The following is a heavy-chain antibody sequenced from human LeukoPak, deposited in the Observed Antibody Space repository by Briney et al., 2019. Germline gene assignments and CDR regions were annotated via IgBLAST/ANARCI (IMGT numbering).Heavy chain of an antibody. CDR1: GGSFSGYY. CDR3: ARRHFYCSGGSCYYYYYYMDV. CDR2: INHSGST. Sequence: SETLSLTCAVYGGSFSGYYWSWIRQPPGKGLEWIGEINHSGSTNYNPSLKSRVTISVDTSKNQFSLKLSSVTAADTAVYYCARRHFYCSGGSCYYYYYYMDVWGKGTTVTVSS. V-gene: IGHV4-34*01. J-gene: IGHJ6*03. D-gene: IGHD2-15*01.